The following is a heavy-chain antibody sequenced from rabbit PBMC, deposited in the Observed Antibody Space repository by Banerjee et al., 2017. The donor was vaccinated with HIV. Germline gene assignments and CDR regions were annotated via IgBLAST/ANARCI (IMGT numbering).Heavy chain of an antibody. CDR2: INTISGDT. J-gene: IGHJ3*01. Sequence: QEQLEESGGDLVKPEGSLTLTCTASGFSFSNGYVMCWVRQAPGKGLEWIACINTISGDTVYATWAKGRFTISKASWTTVTLQMTSLTAADTASYFCARASASGSGYYTLWGQGTLVTVS. CDR1: GFSFSNGYV. V-gene: IGHV1S45*01. CDR3: ARASASGSGYYTL. D-gene: IGHD1-1*01.